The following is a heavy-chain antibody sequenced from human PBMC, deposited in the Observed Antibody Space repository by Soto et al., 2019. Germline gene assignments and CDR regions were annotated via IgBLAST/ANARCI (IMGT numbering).Heavy chain of an antibody. CDR2: IIYSGDI. V-gene: IGHV4-39*01. CDR3: ARHGYCSGGSCSGTFDI. CDR1: GGTISRHRYR. J-gene: IGHJ3*02. D-gene: IGHD2-15*01. Sequence: EDLSHTSRGSGGTISRHRYRDWGRQPPGKGLEWIGSIIYSGDIMYNPSLQSRLTLFVDTSKNQFSLKLSSVTAADTAVYYCARHGYCSGGSCSGTFDIWGQGTMVT.